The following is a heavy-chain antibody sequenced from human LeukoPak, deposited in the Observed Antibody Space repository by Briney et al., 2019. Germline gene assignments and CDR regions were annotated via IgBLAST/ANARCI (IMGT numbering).Heavy chain of an antibody. D-gene: IGHD3-22*01. CDR3: ARDWENYYDSSGYLDY. CDR2: INPSGGST. J-gene: IGHJ4*02. CDR1: GYTFTSYY. V-gene: IGHV1-46*01. Sequence: ASVKVSCKASGYTFTSYYMHWVRQAPGQGLEWMGIINPSGGSTSYAQKFQGRVTMTRDTSTSTVYMELSSLRSEDTAVYYCARDWENYYDSSGYLDYWGQGTLVTVSS.